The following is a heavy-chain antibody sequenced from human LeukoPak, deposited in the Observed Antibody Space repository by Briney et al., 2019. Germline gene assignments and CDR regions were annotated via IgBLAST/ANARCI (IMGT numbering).Heavy chain of an antibody. CDR2: ISSSGSTI. D-gene: IGHD2-2*01. CDR3: RGCSSTSCYDY. Sequence: GGSLRLSCVASGFTFSDYYMSWIRQAPGKGLEWVSYISSSGSTISYADSVKGRFTISRDNTKNSLYLQMDSLGAEDTAVYYCRGCSSTSCYDYWGQGTLVTVSS. CDR1: GFTFSDYY. V-gene: IGHV3-11*01. J-gene: IGHJ4*02.